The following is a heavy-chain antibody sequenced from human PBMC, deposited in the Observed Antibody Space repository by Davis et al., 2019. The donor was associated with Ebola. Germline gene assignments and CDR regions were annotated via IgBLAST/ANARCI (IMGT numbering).Heavy chain of an antibody. CDR3: VRDYIFAFDL. CDR1: GFTVSSNH. Sequence: GESLKISCAASGFTVSSNHVTWVRQAPGKGLEWVSIVYNDGRTHYADSVKGRFTVSRDNVKNSLFLQMNSLRDEDSAVYYCVRDYIFAFDLWGQGAQVTVSS. J-gene: IGHJ5*02. V-gene: IGHV3-53*01. CDR2: VYNDGRT.